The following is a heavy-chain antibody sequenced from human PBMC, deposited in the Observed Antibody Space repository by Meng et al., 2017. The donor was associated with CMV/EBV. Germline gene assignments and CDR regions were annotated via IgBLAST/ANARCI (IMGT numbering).Heavy chain of an antibody. CDR1: GFTFSSYS. D-gene: IGHD5-12*01. CDR2: ISSSSSTI. Sequence: GESLKISCAASGFTFSSYSMNWVRQAPGKGLEWVSYISSSSSTIYYADSVKGRFTISRDNAKNSLYLQMNSLRAEDTAVYYCARERDIVPTIRLPSDYWGQGTLVTVSS. J-gene: IGHJ4*02. V-gene: IGHV3-48*04. CDR3: ARERDIVPTIRLPSDY.